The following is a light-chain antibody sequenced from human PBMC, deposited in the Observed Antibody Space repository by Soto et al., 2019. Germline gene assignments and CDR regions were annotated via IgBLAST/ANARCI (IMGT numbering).Light chain of an antibody. CDR3: QQYYSTPWT. CDR2: WAS. Sequence: DIVMTQSPDSLAVSLGERATINCKSSQSVLYSSNNKNYLAWYQQKPGQPPKLLIYWASTREPGVPDRFSGSGSVTDFTLTISSLQAEDVAVYYCQQYYSTPWTFGQVTKVEIK. V-gene: IGKV4-1*01. J-gene: IGKJ1*01. CDR1: QSVLYSSNNKNY.